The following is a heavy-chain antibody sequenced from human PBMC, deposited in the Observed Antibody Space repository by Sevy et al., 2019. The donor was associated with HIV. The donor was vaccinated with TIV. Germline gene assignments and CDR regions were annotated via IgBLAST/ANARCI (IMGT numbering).Heavy chain of an antibody. CDR3: ASHDDYGGKNGFDY. V-gene: IGHV4-30-4*01. D-gene: IGHD4-17*01. J-gene: IGHJ4*02. Sequence: SETLSLTCTISGGSISNGDYFWSWIRQSPGKGLEWIGYIFYRGSTSYNPSLKSRVSISIDTSKNQFSLRLSSVTAADTAVYYCASHDDYGGKNGFDYWGQGTLVTVSS. CDR1: GGSISNGDYF. CDR2: IFYRGST.